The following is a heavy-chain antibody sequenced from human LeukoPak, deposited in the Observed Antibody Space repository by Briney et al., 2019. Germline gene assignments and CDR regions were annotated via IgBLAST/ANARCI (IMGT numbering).Heavy chain of an antibody. CDR2: INHSGST. V-gene: IGHV4-34*01. CDR1: GGSFSGYY. Sequence: KSSETLSLTCAVYGGSFSGYYWSWIRQPPGKGLEWIGEINHSGSTNYNPSLKSRVTISVDTSKSQFSLKLSSVTAADTAVYYCARARRYYDSSDPFDYWGQGTLVTVSS. CDR3: ARARRYYDSSDPFDY. J-gene: IGHJ4*02. D-gene: IGHD3-22*01.